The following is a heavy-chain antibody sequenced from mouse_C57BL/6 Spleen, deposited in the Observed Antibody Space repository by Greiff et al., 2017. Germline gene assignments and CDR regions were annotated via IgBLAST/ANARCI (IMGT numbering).Heavy chain of an antibody. CDR1: GFNIKDYY. CDR2: IDPEDGET. D-gene: IGHD2-1*01. J-gene: IGHJ1*03. Sequence: EVKLMESGAELVKPGASVKLSCTASGFNIKDYYMHWVKQRTEQGLEWIGRIDPEDGETKYAPKFQGKATITADTSSNTAYLQLSSLTSEDTAVYYCARLGYGNYFRWYFDVWGTGTTVTVSS. V-gene: IGHV14-2*01. CDR3: ARLGYGNYFRWYFDV.